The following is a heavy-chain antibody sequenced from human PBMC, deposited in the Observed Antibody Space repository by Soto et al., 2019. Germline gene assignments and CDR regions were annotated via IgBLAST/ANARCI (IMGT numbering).Heavy chain of an antibody. CDR3: ATSSGRASGSYYYYYMDV. V-gene: IGHV1-2*04. CDR1: GYTFTGYY. J-gene: IGHJ6*03. Sequence: VSVKVSCKASGYTFTGYYMHWVRQAPGQGLEWMGWINPNSGGTNYAQKFQGWVTMTRDTSISTAYMELSRLRSDDTAVYYCATSSGRASGSYYYYYMDVWGKGTTVTVSS. D-gene: IGHD2-15*01. CDR2: INPNSGGT.